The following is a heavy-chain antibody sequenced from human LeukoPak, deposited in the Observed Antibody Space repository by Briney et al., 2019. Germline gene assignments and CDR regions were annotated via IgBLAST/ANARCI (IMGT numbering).Heavy chain of an antibody. Sequence: GGSLRLSCAASGFTFSNHWMHWVRQAPGKGLMWVSRINRDGSRTDYADSVKGRFTISRDNSKNTLYLQMNSLRAEDTAVYYCAKDLYYYDSSGYYPFDYWGQGTLVTVSS. J-gene: IGHJ4*02. V-gene: IGHV3-74*01. CDR3: AKDLYYYDSSGYYPFDY. D-gene: IGHD3-22*01. CDR1: GFTFSNHW. CDR2: INRDGSRT.